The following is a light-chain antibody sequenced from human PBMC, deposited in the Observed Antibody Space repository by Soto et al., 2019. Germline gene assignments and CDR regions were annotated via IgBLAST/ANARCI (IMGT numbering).Light chain of an antibody. CDR1: QSVSSY. CDR2: GAS. V-gene: IGKV3-15*01. J-gene: IGKJ1*01. CDR3: QQYNNWPWT. Sequence: EIVMTQSPATLSLSPGEIATLSCSASQSVSSYLAWYQQTPGQAPRLLIHGASTRATGFPARFSGSGSGTDFTLTISSLQSEDFAIYYCQQYNNWPWTFGQGTKVDI.